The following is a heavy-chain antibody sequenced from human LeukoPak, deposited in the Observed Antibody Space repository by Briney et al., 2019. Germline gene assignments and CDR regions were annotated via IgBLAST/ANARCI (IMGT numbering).Heavy chain of an antibody. CDR2: INGSGGST. V-gene: IGHV3-23*01. Sequence: GGSLRLSCAASGFTFSSYAMSWVRQAPGMGLEWVSDINGSGGSTYYADSVKGRFTISRDNSKNTLYLQMNSLRAEDTAVYYCAKRIQSAMATGYWGQGTLVTVSS. J-gene: IGHJ4*02. CDR1: GFTFSSYA. D-gene: IGHD5-18*01. CDR3: AKRIQSAMATGY.